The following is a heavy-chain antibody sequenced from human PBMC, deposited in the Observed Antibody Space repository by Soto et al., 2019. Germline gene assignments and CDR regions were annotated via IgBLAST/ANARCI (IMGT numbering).Heavy chain of an antibody. CDR3: ARGASAIRWDYVGY. J-gene: IGHJ1*01. V-gene: IGHV1-69*06. CDR2: IVPLLGTV. CDR1: GATLSNYA. D-gene: IGHD4-17*01. Sequence: QAQLVQSGPEVREPGSSVTVSCKASGATLSNYAISWVRQAPGQGLQWMGGIVPLLGTVNYAQWIQGGVTISADKNTNTAYLELRSLKPEDTAVYFCARGASAIRWDYVGYWGQGTVVTVAS.